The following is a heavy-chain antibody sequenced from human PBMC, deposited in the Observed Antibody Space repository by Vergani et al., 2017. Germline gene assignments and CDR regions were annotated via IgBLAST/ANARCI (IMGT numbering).Heavy chain of an antibody. D-gene: IGHD1-1*01. CDR3: ARDLSATGTYYMDV. J-gene: IGHJ6*03. CDR1: GGTFSSYA. V-gene: IGHV1-69*05. CDR2: IIPIFGTA. Sequence: QVQLVQSGAEVKKPGSSVKVSCKASGGTFSSYAISWVRQAPGQGLEWMGGIIPIFGTANYAQKLQGRVTMTTDTSTSTAYMELRSLRSDDTAVYYCARDLSATGTYYMDVWGKGTTVTVSS.